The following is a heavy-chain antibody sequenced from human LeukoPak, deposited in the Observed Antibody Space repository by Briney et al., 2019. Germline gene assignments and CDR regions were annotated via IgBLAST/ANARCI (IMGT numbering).Heavy chain of an antibody. CDR1: GGTLNSHI. D-gene: IGHD1-26*01. Sequence: SVKVSCKAPGGTLNSHIFSWVRQAPGQGLEWLGRIIPVVATSNYAQNFQGRLTITADTFTATVYMELSSLRSEDTGIYYCARVNLRGSQYNWFDPWGQGTLVTVSS. CDR3: ARVNLRGSQYNWFDP. CDR2: IIPVVATS. V-gene: IGHV1-69*08. J-gene: IGHJ5*02.